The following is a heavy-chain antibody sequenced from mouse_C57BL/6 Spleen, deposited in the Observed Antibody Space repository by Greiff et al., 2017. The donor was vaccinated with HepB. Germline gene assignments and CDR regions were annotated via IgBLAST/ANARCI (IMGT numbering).Heavy chain of an antibody. V-gene: IGHV5-6*01. CDR1: GFTFSSYG. J-gene: IGHJ1*03. D-gene: IGHD1-1*01. Sequence: EVMLVESGGDLVKPGGSLKLSCAASGFTFSSYGMSWVRQTPDKRLEWVATISSGGSYTYYPDSVKGRFTISRANAKNTLYLQMSSLKSEDTAMYYCARHFITTVVATRYFDVWGTGTTVTVSS. CDR2: ISSGGSYT. CDR3: ARHFITTVVATRYFDV.